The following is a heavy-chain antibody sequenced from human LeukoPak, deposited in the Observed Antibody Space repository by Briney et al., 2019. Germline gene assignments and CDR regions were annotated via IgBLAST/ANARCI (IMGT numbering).Heavy chain of an antibody. J-gene: IGHJ4*02. CDR1: RSTFSSYG. D-gene: IGHD3-3*01. CDR2: IWYDGSNK. CDR3: ARDFGYYDFWSGYSPLNAFDY. Sequence: PGGSLRLSCAASRSTFSSYGMHWVRQAPGKGLEWVAVIWYDGSNKYYADSVKGRFTISRDNSKNTLYLQMNRLRAEDTAVYYCARDFGYYDFWSGYSPLNAFDYWGQGTLVTVSS. V-gene: IGHV3-33*01.